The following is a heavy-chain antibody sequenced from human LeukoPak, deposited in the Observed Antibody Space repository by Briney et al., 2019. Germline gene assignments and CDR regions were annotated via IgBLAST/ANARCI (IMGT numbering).Heavy chain of an antibody. CDR2: INWNSDSI. D-gene: IGHD3-22*01. J-gene: IGHJ5*02. CDR1: GFTFDDYA. Sequence: PGGSLRLSCAVSGFTFDDYAMHWVRQVPGKGLEWVSGINWNSDSIVYADSVKGRLTTSRDNSKNSLYLQMNSLRVEDTAFYYCARDDLLHRNWFDPWGQGTLVTVSS. CDR3: ARDDLLHRNWFDP. V-gene: IGHV3-9*01.